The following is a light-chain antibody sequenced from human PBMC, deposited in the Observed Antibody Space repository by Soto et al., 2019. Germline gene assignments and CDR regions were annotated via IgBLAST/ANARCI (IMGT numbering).Light chain of an antibody. Sequence: DIQMTQSPSSLSASIGDRVTISCRASQGISNDLAWYQQKPGKVPYLLIYAASTSHSGVPSRFRGSGSGTDFTLTISSLQLEDVATYYWQNYNSAPRTFGQGTKVDIK. V-gene: IGKV1-27*01. CDR3: QNYNSAPRT. CDR1: QGISND. J-gene: IGKJ1*01. CDR2: AAS.